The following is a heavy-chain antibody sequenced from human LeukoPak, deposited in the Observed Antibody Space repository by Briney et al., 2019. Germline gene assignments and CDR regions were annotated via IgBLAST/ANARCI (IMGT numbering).Heavy chain of an antibody. Sequence: ASVKVSCKASGYTFTSYGISWVRQAPGQGLEWMGWISAYNGNTNYAQKLQGRVTMTTDTSTSTAYMELRSLRSDDTAVYYCARDPHRIAVAGTLPFDYWGQGTLVTVSS. V-gene: IGHV1-18*01. CDR3: ARDPHRIAVAGTLPFDY. CDR1: GYTFTSYG. J-gene: IGHJ4*02. CDR2: ISAYNGNT. D-gene: IGHD6-19*01.